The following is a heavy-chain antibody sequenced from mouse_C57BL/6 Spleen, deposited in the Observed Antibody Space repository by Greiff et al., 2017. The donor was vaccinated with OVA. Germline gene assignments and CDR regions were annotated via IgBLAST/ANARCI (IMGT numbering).Heavy chain of an antibody. J-gene: IGHJ2*01. CDR2: INPSNGGT. CDR3: ARGNGNYPYYFDY. D-gene: IGHD2-1*01. CDR1: GYTFTSYW. Sequence: VQLQQPGTELVKPGASVKLSCKASGYTFTSYWMHWVKQRPGQGLEWIGNINPSNGGTNYNEKFKSKATLTVDNSSSTAYMQLSSLTSEDSAVYYCARGNGNYPYYFDYWGQGTTLTVSS. V-gene: IGHV1-53*01.